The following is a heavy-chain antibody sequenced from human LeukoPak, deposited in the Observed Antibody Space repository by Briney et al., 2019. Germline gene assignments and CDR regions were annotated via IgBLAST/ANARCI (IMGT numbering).Heavy chain of an antibody. Sequence: ASVKVSCKASGYTFTSYGISWVRQAPGQGLEWMGWISAYNGNTNYAQKLQGRVTMTTDTSTSTAYMELRSLRSDDTAVYYCARGASSSPLLLNYYYYYMDVWGKGTTVTVSS. J-gene: IGHJ6*03. V-gene: IGHV1-18*01. CDR1: GYTFTSYG. D-gene: IGHD6-6*01. CDR3: ARGASSSPLLLNYYYYYMDV. CDR2: ISAYNGNT.